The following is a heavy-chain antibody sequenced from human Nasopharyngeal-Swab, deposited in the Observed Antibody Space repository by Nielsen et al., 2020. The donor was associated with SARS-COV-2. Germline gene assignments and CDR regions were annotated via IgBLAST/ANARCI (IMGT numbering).Heavy chain of an antibody. CDR3: AKVFPYGSGSYSPAWDFHY. CDR1: GFTFSGYA. CDR2: IPFDGSDK. D-gene: IGHD3-10*01. Sequence: GGSLRLSCAASGFTFSGYAMHWVRQAPGKGLEWVAVIPFDGSDKYYADSVRGRFTISRDNSKNTLYLQMDSLRVEDTAVYHCAKVFPYGSGSYSPAWDFHYWGRGTLVTVSS. V-gene: IGHV3-30*18. J-gene: IGHJ4*02.